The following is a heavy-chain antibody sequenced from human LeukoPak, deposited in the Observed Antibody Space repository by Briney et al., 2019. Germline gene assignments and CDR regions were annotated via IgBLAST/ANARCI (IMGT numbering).Heavy chain of an antibody. CDR3: ARGGDCGTTSCYYFDF. J-gene: IGHJ4*02. D-gene: IGHD2-2*01. CDR2: VSTTGYYI. V-gene: IGHV3-21*01. CDR1: GFTVSSNY. Sequence: PGGSLRLSCAASGFTVSSNYMNWVRQAPGKGLEWVSSVSTTGYYIYYADSVKGRFSISRDNAKNSLYLQMNSLRAEDTAVYYCARGGDCGTTSCYYFDFWGQGTRVTVSS.